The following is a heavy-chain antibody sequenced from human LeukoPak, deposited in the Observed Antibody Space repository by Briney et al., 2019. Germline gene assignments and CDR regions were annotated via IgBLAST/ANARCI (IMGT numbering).Heavy chain of an antibody. CDR1: GGSVSSSSYY. J-gene: IGHJ5*02. V-gene: IGHV4-39*07. D-gene: IGHD3-22*01. CDR2: IYYSGST. CDR3: ARDVSRWLLRAFDP. Sequence: KPSETLSLTCTVSGGSVSSSSYYWGWIRQPPGKGLEWIVSIYYSGSTYYNPSLKSRVTISVDTSKNQFSLKLSSVTAADTAVCYCARDVSRWLLRAFDPWGQGTLVTVSS.